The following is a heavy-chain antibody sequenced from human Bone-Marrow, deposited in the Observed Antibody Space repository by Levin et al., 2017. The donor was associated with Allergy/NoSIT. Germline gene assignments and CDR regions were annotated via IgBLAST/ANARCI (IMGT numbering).Heavy chain of an antibody. CDR3: ARCDDSSSSYYYYSSMDV. D-gene: IGHD6-6*01. V-gene: IGHV3-53*01. Sequence: PGGSLRLSCAASGFTVSSSYMSWVRQAPGKGLEWVSVIYASGTTYYADSVKGRFTISRDNSKNTLYLQMNILRADDTALYYCARCDDSSSSYYYYSSMDVSRTGTTVTVSS. J-gene: IGHJ6*03. CDR1: GFTVSSSY. CDR2: IYASGTT.